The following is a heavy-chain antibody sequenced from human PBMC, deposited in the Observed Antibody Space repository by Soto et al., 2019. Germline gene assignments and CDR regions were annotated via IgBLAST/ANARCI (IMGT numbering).Heavy chain of an antibody. Sequence: LRLSCAASGLTVSGKKYVAWVRQAPGKGLEWVSALYDVDGSFYADSVKGRFTTSSDSSKTTVYLQMNGLRPDDTAVYYCATWHEREHAYDVWGQGTTVTVSS. CDR2: LYDVDGS. CDR1: GLTVSGKKY. D-gene: IGHD1-1*01. CDR3: ATWHEREHAYDV. V-gene: IGHV3-53*01. J-gene: IGHJ3*01.